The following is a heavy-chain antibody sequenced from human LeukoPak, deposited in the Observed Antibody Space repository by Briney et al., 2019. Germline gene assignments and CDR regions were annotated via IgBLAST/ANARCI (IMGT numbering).Heavy chain of an antibody. CDR3: ARDRGYSGSYLDY. V-gene: IGHV3-30*19. CDR2: IWYDGSNK. Sequence: GGSLRLSCAASGFTFSSYGMHWVRQAPGKGLEWVAVIWYDGSNKYYADSVKGRFTISRDNSKDTLYLQMNSLRAEDTAVYYCARDRGYSGSYLDYWGQGTLVTVSS. CDR1: GFTFSSYG. J-gene: IGHJ4*02. D-gene: IGHD1-26*01.